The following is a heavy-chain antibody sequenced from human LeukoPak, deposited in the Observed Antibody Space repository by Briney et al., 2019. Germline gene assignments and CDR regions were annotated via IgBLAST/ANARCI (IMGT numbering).Heavy chain of an antibody. CDR2: INGDGSST. J-gene: IGHJ4*02. CDR3: ARVGCSSNSCYGDY. V-gene: IGHV3-74*03. CDR1: GFTFSSYW. Sequence: GGSLRLSCAASGFTFSSYWMHWVRQAPGKGLVWVSRINGDGSSTTNADSVKGRFTISRDNAKNTLYLQMNSLRAEDTAVYYCARVGCSSNSCYGDYWGQGTLVTVSS. D-gene: IGHD2-2*01.